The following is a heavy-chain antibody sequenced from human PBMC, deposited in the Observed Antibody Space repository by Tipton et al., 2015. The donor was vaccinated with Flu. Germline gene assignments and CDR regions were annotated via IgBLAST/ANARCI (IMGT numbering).Heavy chain of an antibody. J-gene: IGHJ4*02. Sequence: SLRLSCAASGFTFSMYAMSWVRQAPGKRLEWISAISGGGGGTYYADSVKGRFTISRDNSRNTLYLRMNSLRAEDTAIYYCAKVIPELVAGLDSWGQGTLVTVSS. CDR2: ISGGGGGT. D-gene: IGHD6-19*01. V-gene: IGHV3-23*01. CDR3: AKVIPELVAGLDS. CDR1: GFTFSMYA.